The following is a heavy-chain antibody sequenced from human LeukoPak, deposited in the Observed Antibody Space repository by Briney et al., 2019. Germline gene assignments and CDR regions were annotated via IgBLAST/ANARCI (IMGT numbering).Heavy chain of an antibody. CDR1: GGSFSGYY. CDR3: ARHYYDSSGYYVEGYYFDY. V-gene: IGHV4-34*01. CDR2: INHSGST. Sequence: SETLSLTCAVYGGSFSGYYWSWIRQPPGKGLEWIGEINHSGSTNYNPSLKSRVTISVDTSKNQFSLKLSSVTAADTAVYYCARHYYDSSGYYVEGYYFDYWGQGTLVTVSS. J-gene: IGHJ4*02. D-gene: IGHD3-22*01.